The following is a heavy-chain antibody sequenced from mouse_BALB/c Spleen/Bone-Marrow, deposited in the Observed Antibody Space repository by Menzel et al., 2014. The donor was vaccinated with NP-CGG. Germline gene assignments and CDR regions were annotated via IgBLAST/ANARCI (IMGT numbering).Heavy chain of an antibody. CDR1: GYTFTDYY. J-gene: IGHJ4*01. Sequence: QVQLQQSGAELARPGASVKLSCKASGYTFTDYYVSWVKQRTGQGLEWIGEFYPGSGNTYYNEKFKGKATLTADRSSSTAYMQLSGLTSEDSAVYFCARAASLDYWGQGTSVTVSS. V-gene: IGHV1-77*01. CDR3: ARAASLDY. CDR2: FYPGSGNT.